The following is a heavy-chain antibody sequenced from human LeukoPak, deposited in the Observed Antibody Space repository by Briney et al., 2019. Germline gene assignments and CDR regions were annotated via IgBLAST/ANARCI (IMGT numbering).Heavy chain of an antibody. CDR3: ARDRPCCSSTSCLGSWFDP. V-gene: IGHV1-69*01. CDR1: GGTFSSYA. D-gene: IGHD2-2*01. Sequence: ASVKVSCKASGGTFSSYAISWVRQAPGQGLEWMGGIIPIFGTANYAQKFQGRVTITADESTSTAYMELSSLRSEDTAVYYCARDRPCCSSTSCLGSWFDPWGQGTLVTVSS. J-gene: IGHJ5*02. CDR2: IIPIFGTA.